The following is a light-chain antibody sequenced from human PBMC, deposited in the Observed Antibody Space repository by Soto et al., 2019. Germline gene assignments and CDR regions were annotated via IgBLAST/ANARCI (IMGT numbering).Light chain of an antibody. CDR1: QSVSSSY. J-gene: IGKJ4*01. CDR2: GAS. Sequence: EIVLTQSPGTLSLSPGERATLSCRASQSVSSSYLAWYQQIPGQAPRPLIYGASRRTTAIPDRFSGSGSGTDFTLTISRLEPEDFAVYYCQQYGSSVTFGGGTKVEIK. V-gene: IGKV3-20*01. CDR3: QQYGSSVT.